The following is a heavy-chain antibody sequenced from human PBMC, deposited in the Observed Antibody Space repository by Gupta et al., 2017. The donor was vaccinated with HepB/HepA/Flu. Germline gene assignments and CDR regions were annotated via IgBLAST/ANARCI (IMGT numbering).Heavy chain of an antibody. D-gene: IGHD6-19*01. CDR3: ASLGWGGGY. J-gene: IGHJ4*02. V-gene: IGHV3-7*01. CDR2: IKQDGSEK. Sequence: EVQLVESWGGLVQPGGSLRLSCAASGFTFSRYWMSWVRQAPGKGLEWVTNIKQDGSEKYYVDSVKGRLTISRDNAKNSLYLQMNSLRAEDTAVYYCASLGWGGGYWGQGTLVTVSS. CDR1: GFTFSRYW.